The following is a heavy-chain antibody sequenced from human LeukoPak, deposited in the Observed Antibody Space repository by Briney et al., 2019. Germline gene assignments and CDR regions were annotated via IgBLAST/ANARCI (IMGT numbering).Heavy chain of an antibody. CDR3: ATSSSSWYYFDY. CDR2: ISGSGRST. D-gene: IGHD6-13*01. Sequence: GGSLRLSCAASGFTFSSYAMSWVRQAPGKGLEWVSAISGSGRSTYYADSVKGRFTISRDNSKNTLYLQMNSLRAEDTAVYYCATSSSSWYYFDYWGQGTLVTVSS. V-gene: IGHV3-23*01. CDR1: GFTFSSYA. J-gene: IGHJ4*02.